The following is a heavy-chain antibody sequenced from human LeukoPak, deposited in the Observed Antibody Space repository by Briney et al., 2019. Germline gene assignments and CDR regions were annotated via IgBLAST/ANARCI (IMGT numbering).Heavy chain of an antibody. J-gene: IGHJ4*02. CDR3: ARDRFTMVRGVVDY. D-gene: IGHD3-10*01. CDR2: INTNTGDP. CDR1: GYTFTSYA. Sequence: ASVKVSCTASGYTFTSYAMNWVRQAPGQGLEWMGWINTNTGDPTYAQGFTGRFVFSLDTSVSTAYLQISSLKAEDTAVYYCARDRFTMVRGVVDYWGQGTLVTVSS. V-gene: IGHV7-4-1*02.